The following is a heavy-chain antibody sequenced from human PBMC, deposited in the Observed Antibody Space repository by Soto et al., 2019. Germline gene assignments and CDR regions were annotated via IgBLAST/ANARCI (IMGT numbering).Heavy chain of an antibody. CDR1: GGSFSGYY. CDR3: ARGVVVPAATTPNYFDS. Sequence: SETLSLTCAVYGGSFSGYYWSWIRQPPGKGLEWIGEINHSGSTNYNPSPKSRVTISVDTSRNQFSLKLSSVTAADTAVYYCARGVVVPAATTPNYFDSWGQGTLVTVSS. CDR2: INHSGST. D-gene: IGHD2-2*01. J-gene: IGHJ4*02. V-gene: IGHV4-34*01.